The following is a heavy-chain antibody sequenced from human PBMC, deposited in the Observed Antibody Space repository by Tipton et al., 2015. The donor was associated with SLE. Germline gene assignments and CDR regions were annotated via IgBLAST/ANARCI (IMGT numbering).Heavy chain of an antibody. V-gene: IGHV5-51*01. Sequence: QSGAEVKRPGESLKISCKASGHSFTSYWIAWVRQMPGKDLQWMGIIYPGDSDTRYSPSFQGQVTISADKSISTAYLQWSSLKASDTAMYYCARQVVPAPYYMDVWGKGTTVTVSS. J-gene: IGHJ6*03. CDR3: ARQVVPAPYYMDV. CDR2: IYPGDSDT. D-gene: IGHD2-2*01. CDR1: GHSFTSYW.